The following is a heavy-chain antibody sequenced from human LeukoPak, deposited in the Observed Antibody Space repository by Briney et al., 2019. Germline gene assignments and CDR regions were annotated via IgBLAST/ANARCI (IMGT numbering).Heavy chain of an antibody. CDR1: GFAFSTYA. V-gene: IGHV3-23*01. D-gene: IGHD2-2*01. Sequence: GGSLRLSCAASGFAFSTYAMSWVRQAPGKGLEWVSAINSGGGYTYHADSVKGRFTISRDDSKNTLYLQMSSLRAEDTAVYYCASYCSSRCSPSGFDFWGRGTLVTVSS. CDR3: ASYCSSRCSPSGFDF. J-gene: IGHJ4*02. CDR2: INSGGGYT.